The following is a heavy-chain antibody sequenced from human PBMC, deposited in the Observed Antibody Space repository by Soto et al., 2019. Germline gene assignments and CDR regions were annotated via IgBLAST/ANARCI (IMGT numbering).Heavy chain of an antibody. J-gene: IGHJ5*02. V-gene: IGHV3-23*01. CDR2: ISGSGGST. CDR1: GFTFSIYA. CDR3: APWGWFDP. Sequence: EVQLLESGGGLVQPGGSLRLSCAASGFTFSIYAMSWFRQAPGKGLEWVSAISGSGGSTYYPDSVKGRFTISRDNSKNTLYLQMNSLRAEDTAVYYCAPWGWFDPWGQGTLVTVSS. D-gene: IGHD3-16*01.